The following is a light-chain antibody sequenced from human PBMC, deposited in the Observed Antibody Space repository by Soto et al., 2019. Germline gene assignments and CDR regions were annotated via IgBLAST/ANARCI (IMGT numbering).Light chain of an antibody. Sequence: LAQPASVSGYPGQSITISCTGRSSDVGGYNYVSWYQQHPGKAPKFMIYEVSRRPSGVSNRFSGSKSGNTASLTVSGLQAEDEADYYCSLYTTSNTYVFGTGTKGTVL. J-gene: IGLJ1*01. V-gene: IGLV2-14*01. CDR3: SLYTTSNTYV. CDR2: EVS. CDR1: SSDVGGYNY.